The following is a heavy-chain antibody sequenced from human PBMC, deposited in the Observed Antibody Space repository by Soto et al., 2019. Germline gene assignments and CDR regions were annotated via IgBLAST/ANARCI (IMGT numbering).Heavy chain of an antibody. CDR1: GFTVSSNY. CDR2: IYSGGST. J-gene: IGHJ6*02. D-gene: IGHD3-10*01. Sequence: GGSLRLSCAASGFTVSSNYMSWVRQAPGKGLEWVSVIYSGGSTYYADSVKGRFTISRDNSKNTLYLQMNSLRAEDTAVYYCASSRRSRITMVRGVDINYGMDVWGQGTTVTVSS. V-gene: IGHV3-53*01. CDR3: ASSRRSRITMVRGVDINYGMDV.